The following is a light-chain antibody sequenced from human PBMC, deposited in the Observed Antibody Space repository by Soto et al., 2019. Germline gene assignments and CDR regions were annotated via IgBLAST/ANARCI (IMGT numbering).Light chain of an antibody. CDR2: DAS. V-gene: IGKV3-11*01. CDR3: QQRSNWYT. Sequence: EIVLTQSPATLSFPPGERATLSCRASQSVSSYLAWYQQKLGQAPRLLIYDASNRATGIPARFSGSGSGTDFTLTISSLEPEDFAVYYCQQRSNWYTFGQGTKLEIK. J-gene: IGKJ2*01. CDR1: QSVSSY.